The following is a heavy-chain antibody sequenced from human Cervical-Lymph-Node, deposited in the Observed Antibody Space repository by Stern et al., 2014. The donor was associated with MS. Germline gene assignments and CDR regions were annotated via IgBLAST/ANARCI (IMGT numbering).Heavy chain of an antibody. CDR1: GYTFIDHA. CDR3: ARQPDYSDFLDY. D-gene: IGHD4-11*01. CDR2: INGGSGTT. J-gene: IGHJ4*02. Sequence: QVHLVQSGAEVKKPGASMKVSCKTSGYTFIDHAIHWVCQAPGQRLEWMGWINGGSGTTKYSQKFQGRVSFTRDTAAGAAYLDLSSLRSEDTAVYYCARQPDYSDFLDYWGQGTLVVVSS. V-gene: IGHV1-3*01.